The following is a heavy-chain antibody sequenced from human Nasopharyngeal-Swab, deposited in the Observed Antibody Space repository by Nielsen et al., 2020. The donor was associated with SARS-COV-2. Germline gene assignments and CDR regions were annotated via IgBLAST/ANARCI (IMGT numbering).Heavy chain of an antibody. CDR3: ARDDLTAYDAFDI. CDR2: INPNSGGT. Sequence: ASVKVSCKASVYTFTGYYMHWVRQAPGQGLEWMGWINPNSGGTNYAQKFQGRVTMTRDTSISTAYMELSRLRSDDTAVYYCARDDLTAYDAFDIWGQGTMVTVSS. CDR1: VYTFTGYY. D-gene: IGHD7-27*01. J-gene: IGHJ3*02. V-gene: IGHV1-2*02.